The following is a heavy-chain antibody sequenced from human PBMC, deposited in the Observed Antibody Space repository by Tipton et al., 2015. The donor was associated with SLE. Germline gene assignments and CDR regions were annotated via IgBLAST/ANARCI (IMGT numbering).Heavy chain of an antibody. CDR2: IYLSGLT. V-gene: IGHV4-31*03. Sequence: GLVKPSDTLSLTCTVSGGSISRSPYYWSWIRQLPGKGLEWIGYIYLSGLTSYNPSLNNRVSISVDTSNSQFSLKLDSVTAADTALYFCARGVAERLGLDFWGQGSLVTVSS. CDR1: GGSISRSPYY. J-gene: IGHJ4*02. D-gene: IGHD6-19*01. CDR3: ARGVAERLGLDF.